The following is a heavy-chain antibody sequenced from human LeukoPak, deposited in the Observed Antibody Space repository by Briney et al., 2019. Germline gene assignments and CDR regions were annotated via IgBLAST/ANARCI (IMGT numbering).Heavy chain of an antibody. V-gene: IGHV3-7*01. D-gene: IGHD2-2*02. Sequence: GGSLRLSCAASGLTFSSYWMSWVRQAPGKGLEWVANIKQDGSEKYYVDSVKGRFTISRDNAKNSLYLQMNSLRAEDTAVYYCARDRYPIPPSDGFDYWGQGTLVTVSS. CDR2: IKQDGSEK. J-gene: IGHJ4*02. CDR3: ARDRYPIPPSDGFDY. CDR1: GLTFSSYW.